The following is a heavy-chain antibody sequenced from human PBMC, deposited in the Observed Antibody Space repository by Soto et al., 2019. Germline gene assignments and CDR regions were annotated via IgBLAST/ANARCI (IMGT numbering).Heavy chain of an antibody. CDR2: IYYSGST. D-gene: IGHD2-15*01. V-gene: IGHV4-59*01. J-gene: IGHJ4*02. CDR1: GGSISSYY. Sequence: SGTLSLTCTVSGGSISSYYWSWIRQPPGKGLEWIGYIYYSGSTNYNPSLKSRVTISVDTSKNQFSLKLSSVTAADTAVYYCARYSGWGYCSGGSCSGLDYWGQGTLVTVSS. CDR3: ARYSGWGYCSGGSCSGLDY.